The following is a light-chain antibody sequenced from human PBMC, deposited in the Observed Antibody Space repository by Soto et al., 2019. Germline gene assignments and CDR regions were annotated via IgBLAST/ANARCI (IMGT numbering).Light chain of an antibody. CDR2: GAS. CDR3: QQYGSSPLVT. V-gene: IGKV3-20*01. Sequence: EVVLTQSPGTLSLSPGERATLSCRASQIISSSYLAWYQQKPGQAPRLLIYGASSRATGIPDRFSGSGSGTDFTLTISRLVPEDFAVYYCQQYGSSPLVTFGQGTRLEIK. J-gene: IGKJ5*01. CDR1: QIISSSY.